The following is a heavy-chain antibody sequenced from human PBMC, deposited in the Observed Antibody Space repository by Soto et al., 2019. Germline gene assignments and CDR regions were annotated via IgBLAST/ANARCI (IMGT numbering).Heavy chain of an antibody. CDR1: GFTFSTFA. Sequence: EVQLLESGGGLVQPGGSPRLSCAASGFTFSTFAMSWVRQAPGKGLEWVSTISGGGDGTYYADSVKGRFTISRDNSKNTMYLQMDSLRAEDTAVYYCAKDRPTTSSSKMDVWGKGTTVTVSS. D-gene: IGHD6-6*01. J-gene: IGHJ6*04. CDR3: AKDRPTTSSSKMDV. V-gene: IGHV3-23*01. CDR2: ISGGGDGT.